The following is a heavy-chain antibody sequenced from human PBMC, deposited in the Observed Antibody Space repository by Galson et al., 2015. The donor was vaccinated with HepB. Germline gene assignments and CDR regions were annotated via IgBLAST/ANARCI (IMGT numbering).Heavy chain of an antibody. J-gene: IGHJ4*02. CDR1: GYTFTSYA. Sequence: SVKVSCKASGYTFTSYAMHWVRQAPGQRLEWMGWINAGNGNTKYSQKFQGRVTITRDTSASTAYMELSSLRSEDTAVYYCARDRQGDIPMVRGVIRAPRALDYWGQGTLVTVSS. CDR3: ARDRQGDIPMVRGVIRAPRALDY. V-gene: IGHV1-3*01. CDR2: INAGNGNT. D-gene: IGHD3-10*01.